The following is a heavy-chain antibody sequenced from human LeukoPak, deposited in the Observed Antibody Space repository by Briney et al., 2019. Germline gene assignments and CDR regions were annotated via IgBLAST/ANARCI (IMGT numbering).Heavy chain of an antibody. J-gene: IGHJ4*02. Sequence: PSETLSLTCTVSGYSISSGYYWGWIRQPPGKGLEWIGSIYYSGSTYYNPSLKSRVTISVDTSKNQFSLKLSSVTAADTAVYYCIQKGGSSLDYWGQGTLVTVSS. CDR1: GYSISSGYY. V-gene: IGHV4-38-2*02. CDR3: IQKGGSSLDY. CDR2: IYYSGST. D-gene: IGHD6-13*01.